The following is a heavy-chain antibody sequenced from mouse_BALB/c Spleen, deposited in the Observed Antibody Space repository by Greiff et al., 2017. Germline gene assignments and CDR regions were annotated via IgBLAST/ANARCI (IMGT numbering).Heavy chain of an antibody. CDR1: GFTFSSYG. D-gene: IGHD1-1*01. Sequence: DVHLVESGGGLVQPGGSLKLSCAASGFTFSSYGMHWVRQAPEKGLEWVAYISSGSSTIYYADTVKGRFTISRYNPKNPLFLQLTSLRSEDTAMYYCARVYYGSDFDYWGQGTTLTVSA. V-gene: IGHV5-17*02. CDR3: ARVYYGSDFDY. J-gene: IGHJ2*01. CDR2: ISSGSSTI.